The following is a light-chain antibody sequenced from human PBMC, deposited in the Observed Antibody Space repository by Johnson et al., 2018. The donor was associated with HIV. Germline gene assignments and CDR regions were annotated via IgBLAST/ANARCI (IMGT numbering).Light chain of an antibody. Sequence: QSVLTQPPSVSAAPGQKVTISCSGSSSNIGINYVTWYQQLPGTAPKLLIYDNTKRPSGIPDRFSGSKSGTSATLGITGLQTGDEADYYCGTWDSSLSAGGYVFGTGTKVTVL. CDR2: DNT. V-gene: IGLV1-51*01. CDR1: SSNIGINY. CDR3: GTWDSSLSAGGYV. J-gene: IGLJ1*01.